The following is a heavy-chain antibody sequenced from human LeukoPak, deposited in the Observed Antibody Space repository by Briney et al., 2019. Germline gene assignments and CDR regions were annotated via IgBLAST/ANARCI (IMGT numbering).Heavy chain of an antibody. CDR1: AYTLTELS. CDR2: FDPEDGET. Sequence: ASVKVSCKVSAYTLTELSMHWVRQAPGKGLEWMGGFDPEDGETIYAQKFQGRVAMTEDTSTDTAYMELSSLRSQDTAVYYCATVTTIFSLSAFDIWGQGTMVTVSS. V-gene: IGHV1-24*01. D-gene: IGHD3-9*01. J-gene: IGHJ3*02. CDR3: ATVTTIFSLSAFDI.